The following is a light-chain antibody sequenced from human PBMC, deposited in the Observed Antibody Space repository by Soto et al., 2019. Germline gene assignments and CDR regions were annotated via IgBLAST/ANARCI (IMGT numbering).Light chain of an antibody. Sequence: QSALTQPPSASGSPGQSVTISCTGTSSDVGGYNYVSWYQQHPGKAPKLMIYEVTKRPSGVPDRFSGSKSGNTASLTVSGLQDEDEADYYCSSYAGNNIFVFGAGTKLTVL. CDR3: SSYAGNNIFV. V-gene: IGLV2-8*01. J-gene: IGLJ1*01. CDR2: EVT. CDR1: SSDVGGYNY.